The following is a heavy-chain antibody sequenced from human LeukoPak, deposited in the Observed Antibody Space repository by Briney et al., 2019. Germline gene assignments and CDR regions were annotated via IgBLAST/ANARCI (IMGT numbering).Heavy chain of an antibody. CDR1: GFTFSDYY. CDR3: GRDFRDRSMPIDY. CDR2: ISRSAIST. Sequence: GGSLRLSCAASGFTFSDYYMSWLRQAPGKGLEGLSYISRSAISTHYADSVKGRFTISRDNAKNSLYLQMNSLRAEDTAVYYCGRDFRDRSMPIDYWGQGTLVTVSS. D-gene: IGHD2/OR15-2a*01. V-gene: IGHV3-11*01. J-gene: IGHJ4*02.